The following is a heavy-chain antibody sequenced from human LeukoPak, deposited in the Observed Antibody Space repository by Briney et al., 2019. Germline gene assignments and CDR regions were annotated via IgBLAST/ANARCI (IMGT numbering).Heavy chain of an antibody. V-gene: IGHV3-23*01. J-gene: IGHJ6*03. CDR3: AKDLVATGHYYYMDV. CDR1: GFTFSSYA. CDR2: ISGSGGST. Sequence: PGGSLRLSCAASGFTFSSYAMSWVRQAPGKGLEWVSAISGSGGSTYYADSVKGRFTISRDNSKNTLSPQMHSLRAEDTATYYCAKDLVATGHYYYMDVWAKGTTVTVSS. D-gene: IGHD5-12*01.